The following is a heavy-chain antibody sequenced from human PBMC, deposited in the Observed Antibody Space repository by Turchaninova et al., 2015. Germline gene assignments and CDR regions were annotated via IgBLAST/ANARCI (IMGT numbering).Heavy chain of an antibody. D-gene: IGHD1-26*01. CDR3: ARGGTYFKGFEF. CDR2: TYYRSRWYN. Sequence: QVQLPPSGPGLGNPPPTPPLHVAIPGDRVSSSKAPWNWIRQSPSKGLEWLGRTYYRSRWYNDYALSVKSRITINSDTSENQFSLRLNSVTPEDTAVYYCARGGTYFKGFEFWGQGALVTVSS. J-gene: IGHJ4*02. V-gene: IGHV6-1*01. CDR1: GDRVSSSKAP.